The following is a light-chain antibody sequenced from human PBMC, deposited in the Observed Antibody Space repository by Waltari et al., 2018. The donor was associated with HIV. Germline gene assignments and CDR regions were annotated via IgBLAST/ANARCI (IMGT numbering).Light chain of an antibody. Sequence: DIVMTQSPDSLAVSLGERATIHCTSSQTILYSSNNKNYLTWYQQKPGQPPKVIIYWASTRESGVPDRFSGSGSGTDFTLTISSLKAEDVAVYYCQQYYTTPLTFGGGTKVEIK. V-gene: IGKV4-1*01. CDR1: QTILYSSNNKNY. CDR2: WAS. J-gene: IGKJ4*01. CDR3: QQYYTTPLT.